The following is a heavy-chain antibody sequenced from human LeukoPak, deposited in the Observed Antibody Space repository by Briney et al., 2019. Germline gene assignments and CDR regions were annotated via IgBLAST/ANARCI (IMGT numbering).Heavy chain of an antibody. CDR3: ARDLLWFGELPYYFDY. J-gene: IGHJ4*02. D-gene: IGHD3-10*01. Sequence: ASVKVSSKASGYTFTGYYMHWVRQAPGQGLEWMGWINPNSGGTNYAQKFQGRVTMTRDTSISTAYMELSRLRSDDTAVYYCARDLLWFGELPYYFDYWGQGTLVTVSS. V-gene: IGHV1-2*02. CDR2: INPNSGGT. CDR1: GYTFTGYY.